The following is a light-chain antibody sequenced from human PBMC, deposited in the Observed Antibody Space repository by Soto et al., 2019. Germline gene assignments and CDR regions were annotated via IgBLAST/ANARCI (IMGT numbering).Light chain of an antibody. J-gene: IGKJ1*01. CDR3: QQSYSTPWT. V-gene: IGKV1-39*01. CDR2: AAS. CDR1: QSISDY. Sequence: DIQMTQSPSSLSASVGDRVTITCRASQSISDYLNWYQQKPGKAPNLLIYAASSLQSGVPSRFSGSGSGTEFTPTISSLQPVDIATYYCQQSYSTPWTFGLGTRVEIK.